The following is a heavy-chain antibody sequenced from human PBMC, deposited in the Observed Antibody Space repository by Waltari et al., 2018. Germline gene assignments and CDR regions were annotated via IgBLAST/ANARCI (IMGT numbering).Heavy chain of an antibody. CDR1: GVIFSNLW. Sequence: ELRLVESGGDLVKPGGSLRLSCAASGVIFSNLWMNWVRQAPGKGLGWVGRIKRKVDGGTADYAAPVKGRFSISRDDSKNTLYLQMSSLKTEDTAIYYCTTDVPLTGGSNCAFWGQGALVVVSS. D-gene: IGHD1-20*01. CDR2: IKRKVDGGTA. V-gene: IGHV3-15*01. CDR3: TTDVPLTGGSNCAF. J-gene: IGHJ4*02.